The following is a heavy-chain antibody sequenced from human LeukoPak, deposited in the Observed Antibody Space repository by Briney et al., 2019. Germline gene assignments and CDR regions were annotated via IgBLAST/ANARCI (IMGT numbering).Heavy chain of an antibody. CDR3: ARLARLTLIRGVTGYHSLDV. J-gene: IGHJ6*04. D-gene: IGHD3-10*01. CDR1: GGPINNYY. Sequence: SETLSLTYTVSGGPINNYYWRWLRQPPAGGLAWIGYIYYSGTTNYNPSLKSRVTISVDASRSQFSLWLSSVTAADTAVYYCARLARLTLIRGVTGYHSLDVWGKGTKVTVSS. V-gene: IGHV4-59*01. CDR2: IYYSGTT.